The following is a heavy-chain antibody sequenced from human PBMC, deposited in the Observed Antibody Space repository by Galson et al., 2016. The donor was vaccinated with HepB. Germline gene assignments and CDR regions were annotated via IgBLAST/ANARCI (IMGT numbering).Heavy chain of an antibody. CDR2: MDPNTGDT. Sequence: SVKVSCKASGYNFNDYEIHWVRQASGQGLEWMAWMDPNTGDTGSAPQSRGRLTITRDISTTTVYMELTSLPSEDTAVYYCARGGGSIIRVAPDFWGRGTLVIVSS. D-gene: IGHD3-10*01. CDR1: GYNFNDYE. CDR3: ARGGGSIIRVAPDF. V-gene: IGHV1-8*01. J-gene: IGHJ4*02.